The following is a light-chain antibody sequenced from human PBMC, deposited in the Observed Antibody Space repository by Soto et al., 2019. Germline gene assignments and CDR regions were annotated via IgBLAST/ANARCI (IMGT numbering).Light chain of an antibody. V-gene: IGKV3-15*01. CDR2: GAS. CDR1: QSVSSK. J-gene: IGKJ4*01. Sequence: IVMTQSPANLSVSPGERATLSCRASQSVSSKLAWYQQKPGQAPRLLIYGASTRATGIPARFSGSGSGTDFTLTISSLEPEDSAVYYCQHRSTWPRTFGGGTKV. CDR3: QHRSTWPRT.